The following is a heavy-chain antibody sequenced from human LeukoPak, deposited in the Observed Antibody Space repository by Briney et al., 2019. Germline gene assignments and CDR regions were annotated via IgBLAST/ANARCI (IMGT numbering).Heavy chain of an antibody. D-gene: IGHD4-17*01. V-gene: IGHV3-21*01. J-gene: IGHJ1*01. CDR2: ISSSSKHM. CDR3: VRDMTTTTTCYLQH. Sequence: PGGSLRLSCAASGFIFRTYSMNRVRQAPGKGLEWVSSISSSSKHMYYTDSVKGRFSISRDDAKNSLFLQMNGLRAEDTAVYYCVRDMTTTTTCYLQHWGQGTLVTVSS. CDR1: GFIFRTYS.